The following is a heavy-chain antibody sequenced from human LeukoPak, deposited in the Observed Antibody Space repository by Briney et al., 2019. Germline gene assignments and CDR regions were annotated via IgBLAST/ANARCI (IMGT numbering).Heavy chain of an antibody. Sequence: GGSLRLSCGASGFILSGYAMNWVRQAPGKGLEWVSYISGDSDFIYYADSVKGRFTISRDNAKNSLFLQMNSLSAEDTAVYYCGRAGPVTKDHFMDVWGKGTTVTVSS. CDR3: GRAGPVTKDHFMDV. J-gene: IGHJ6*03. CDR2: ISGDSDFI. D-gene: IGHD2-2*01. V-gene: IGHV3-21*01. CDR1: GFILSGYA.